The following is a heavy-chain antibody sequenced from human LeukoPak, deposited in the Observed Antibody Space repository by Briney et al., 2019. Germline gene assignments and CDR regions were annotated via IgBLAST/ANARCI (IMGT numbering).Heavy chain of an antibody. D-gene: IGHD1-7*01. CDR1: GFTFSSYS. CDR2: ISSSSSTI. CDR3: ARANWNYQDY. Sequence: GGSLRLSCAASGFTFSSYSMNWVRQAPGKGLEWVSYISSSSSTIYYADSVKGRFTISRDNAKNSPYLQMNSLRAEDTAVYYCARANWNYQDYWGRGTLVTVSS. J-gene: IGHJ4*02. V-gene: IGHV3-48*01.